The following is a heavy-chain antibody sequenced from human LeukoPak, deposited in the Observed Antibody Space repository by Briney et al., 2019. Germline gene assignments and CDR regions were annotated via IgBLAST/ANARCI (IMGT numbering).Heavy chain of an antibody. D-gene: IGHD6-13*01. Sequence: TSETLSLTCTVSGGSISSGSYYWSWIRQPAGKGLEWIGRIYTSGSANYNPSPKSRVTISVDTSKNQFSLKLSSVTAADTAVYYCARENRAAGTGVDYWGQGTLVTVSS. CDR3: ARENRAAGTGVDY. CDR2: IYTSGSA. V-gene: IGHV4-61*02. J-gene: IGHJ4*02. CDR1: GGSISSGSYY.